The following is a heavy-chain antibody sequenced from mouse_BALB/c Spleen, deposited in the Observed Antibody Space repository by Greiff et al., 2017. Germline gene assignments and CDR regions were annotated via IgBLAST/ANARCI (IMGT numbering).Heavy chain of an antibody. CDR3: SRGGGWFAY. D-gene: IGHD1-1*02. Sequence: EVKLMESGAELVKPGASVKLSCTASGFNIKDTYMHWVKQRPEQGLEWIGRIDPANGNTKYDPKFQGKATITADTSSNTAYLQLSSLTSEDTAVYYSSRGGGWFAYWGQGTLVTVSA. CDR2: IDPANGNT. CDR1: GFNIKDTY. J-gene: IGHJ3*01. V-gene: IGHV14-3*02.